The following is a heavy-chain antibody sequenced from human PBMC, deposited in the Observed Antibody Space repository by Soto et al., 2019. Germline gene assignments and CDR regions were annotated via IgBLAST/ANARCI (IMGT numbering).Heavy chain of an antibody. V-gene: IGHV1-18*04. Sequence: QVQLVQSGPDLKRPGASMKVSCKASGYTFTSYGISWVRQAPGQGLEWMAWISPLKGRTQNSQKAQGRVTLSTDTSSNTAYMEMTTLRVDDTAVYYCAMDYGDRPEYFKHWGQGTLVTVS. J-gene: IGHJ1*01. CDR2: ISPLKGRT. CDR1: GYTFTSYG. D-gene: IGHD4-17*01. CDR3: AMDYGDRPEYFKH.